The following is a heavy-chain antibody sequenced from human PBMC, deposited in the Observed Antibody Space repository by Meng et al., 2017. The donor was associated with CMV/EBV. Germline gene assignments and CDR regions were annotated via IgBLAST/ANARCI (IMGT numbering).Heavy chain of an antibody. CDR1: GFTFSSYW. J-gene: IGHJ3*02. V-gene: IGHV3-7*01. D-gene: IGHD7-27*01. Sequence: GESLKISCAASGFTFSSYWMSWVRQAPGKGLEWVANIKQDGSEKYYVDSVKGRFTISRDNAKNSLYLQMNSLRAEDTAEYYCARENWGDAFDIWGQGTMVTVSS. CDR3: ARENWGDAFDI. CDR2: IKQDGSEK.